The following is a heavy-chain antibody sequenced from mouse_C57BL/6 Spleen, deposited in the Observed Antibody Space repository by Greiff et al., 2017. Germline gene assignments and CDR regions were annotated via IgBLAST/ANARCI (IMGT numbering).Heavy chain of an antibody. D-gene: IGHD3-1*01. CDR2: IDPENGDT. J-gene: IGHJ3*01. V-gene: IGHV14-4*01. Sequence: VHVKQSGAELVRPGASVKLSCTASGFNIKDDYMHWVKQRPEQGLEWIGWIDPENGDTEYASKFQGKATITADTSSNTAYLQLSSLTSEDTAVYYCTRARGPVADWGQGTLVTVSA. CDR1: GFNIKDDY. CDR3: TRARGPVAD.